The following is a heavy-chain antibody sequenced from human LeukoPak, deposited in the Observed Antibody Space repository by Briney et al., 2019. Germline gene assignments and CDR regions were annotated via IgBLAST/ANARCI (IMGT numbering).Heavy chain of an antibody. Sequence: PGGSLRLSCAAYGVTFTRYWMAWVRQAPGKGLEWVANIKQDGSEQYHVDSVRGRFTMSRDNTKNIVFLQMDSLRVEDTAVYYCARVSRSGYYGEYWGQGTTVTVSS. CDR3: ARVSRSGYYGEY. D-gene: IGHD3-3*01. CDR2: IKQDGSEQ. CDR1: GVTFTRYW. J-gene: IGHJ4*02. V-gene: IGHV3-7*01.